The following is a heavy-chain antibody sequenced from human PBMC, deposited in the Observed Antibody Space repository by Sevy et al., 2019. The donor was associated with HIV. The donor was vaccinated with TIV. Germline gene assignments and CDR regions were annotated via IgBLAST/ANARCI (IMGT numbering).Heavy chain of an antibody. CDR2: ISGNDDTK. CDR3: ARDHVKDGDLGDYYYFAMDV. V-gene: IGHV3-11*01. J-gene: IGHJ6*02. CDR1: GFTLSDYY. D-gene: IGHD4-17*01. Sequence: GGSLRLSCAASGFTLSDYYMSWIRQAPGKGLEWGSYISGNDDTKYYADSVKGRFTISRDNAKNSVYLQMHSLRAEDTAVYYCARDHVKDGDLGDYYYFAMDVWGQGTTVTVSS.